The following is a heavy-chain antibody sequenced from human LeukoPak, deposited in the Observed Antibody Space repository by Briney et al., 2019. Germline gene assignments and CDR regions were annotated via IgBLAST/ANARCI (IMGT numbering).Heavy chain of an antibody. CDR2: IRYDGSNK. J-gene: IGHJ4*02. D-gene: IGHD2-15*01. CDR3: ATTRGSYCSGGSCYGNDY. Sequence: PGGSLRLSCAASGFTFSSYGMHWVRQAPGKGLEWVAFIRYDGSNKYYADSVKGRFTISRDNSKNTLYLQMNSLRAEDTAVYYCATTRGSYCSGGSCYGNDYWGQGTLVTVSS. V-gene: IGHV3-30*02. CDR1: GFTFSSYG.